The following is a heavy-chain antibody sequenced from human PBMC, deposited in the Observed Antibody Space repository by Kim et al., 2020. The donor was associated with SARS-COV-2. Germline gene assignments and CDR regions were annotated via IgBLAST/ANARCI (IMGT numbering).Heavy chain of an antibody. CDR3: ARHGTITMIVVVIPGYFDY. V-gene: IGHV4-39*01. D-gene: IGHD3-22*01. CDR2: IYYSGST. J-gene: IGHJ4*02. CDR1: GGSISSSSYY. Sequence: SETLSLTCTVSGGSISSSSYYWGWIRQPPGKGLEWIGSIYYSGSTYYNPSLKSRVTISVDTSKNQFSLKLSSVTAAGTAVYYCARHGTITMIVVVIPGYFDYWGQGTLVTVSS.